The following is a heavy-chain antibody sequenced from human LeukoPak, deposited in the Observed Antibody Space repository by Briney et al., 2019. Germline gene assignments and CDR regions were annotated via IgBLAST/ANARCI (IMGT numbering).Heavy chain of an antibody. D-gene: IGHD5-18*01. Sequence: GGSLRLSCAASGFTFSSYEMNWVRQAPGKGLEWVSYISSGSTIYYSDSVKGRFTISRDNAKNSLYLQMNSLRAEDTAVYYCARADWDTAMIDYWGQGTLVTVSS. CDR3: ARADWDTAMIDY. CDR2: ISSGSTI. CDR1: GFTFSSYE. J-gene: IGHJ4*02. V-gene: IGHV3-48*03.